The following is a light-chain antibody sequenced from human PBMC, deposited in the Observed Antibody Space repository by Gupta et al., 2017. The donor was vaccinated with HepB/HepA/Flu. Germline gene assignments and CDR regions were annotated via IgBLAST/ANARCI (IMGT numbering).Light chain of an antibody. Sequence: SVLTQPPSVSGAPGQRVTISCTGSSSNIGAGYDVPWYQQLPGTAPNLLIYGNSKRPAGVPDRFSGSKSGTSASLAITGLQAEDEADYYCQSYDSSLSVLFGGGTKLTVL. V-gene: IGLV1-40*01. CDR2: GNS. CDR1: SSNIGAGYD. CDR3: QSYDSSLSVL. J-gene: IGLJ2*01.